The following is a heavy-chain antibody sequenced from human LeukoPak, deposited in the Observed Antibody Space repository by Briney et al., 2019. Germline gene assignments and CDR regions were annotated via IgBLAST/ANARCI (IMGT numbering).Heavy chain of an antibody. Sequence: SETLSLTCTVSGGSISSSDYYWGWIRQPPGKGLEWIGSIYFSGGTYYNPSLKSRVTISVDTSKNQFSLKLSSVTAADTAEYYCAREPYGSGTFDYWGQGTLVTVSA. V-gene: IGHV4-39*07. CDR1: GGSISSSDYY. D-gene: IGHD3-10*01. J-gene: IGHJ4*02. CDR2: IYFSGGT. CDR3: AREPYGSGTFDY.